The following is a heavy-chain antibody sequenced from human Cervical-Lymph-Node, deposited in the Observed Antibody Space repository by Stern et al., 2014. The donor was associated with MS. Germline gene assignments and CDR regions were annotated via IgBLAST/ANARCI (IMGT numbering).Heavy chain of an antibody. V-gene: IGHV4-59*01. D-gene: IGHD2/OR15-2a*01. Sequence: QVQLQASGPGPANPSETLSLPPPPPGGLITNYYWSCTRQPPGKGLEWIGYIYYSGSTNYSPSLKSRVTISVDTSKNQFSLKLSSVTAADTAVYYCARDKGMFFLWGQGTLVTVSS. J-gene: IGHJ4*01. CDR3: ARDKGMFFL. CDR1: GGLITNYY. CDR2: IYYSGST.